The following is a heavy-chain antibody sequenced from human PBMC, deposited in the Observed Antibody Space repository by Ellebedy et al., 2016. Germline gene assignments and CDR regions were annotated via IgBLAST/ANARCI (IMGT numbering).Heavy chain of an antibody. CDR2: LNQDGSQK. CDR3: VKSIAGAGSL. D-gene: IGHD6-19*01. V-gene: IGHV3-7*01. CDR1: GLTFSSHW. J-gene: IGHJ4*02. Sequence: GGSLRLSCEASGLTFSSHWMSWVRQAPGKGLEWVANLNQDGSQKYYVDSVRGRFTISRDNARNSLYLHMNSLRAEDTAVYYCVKSIAGAGSLWGQGTLVTVSS.